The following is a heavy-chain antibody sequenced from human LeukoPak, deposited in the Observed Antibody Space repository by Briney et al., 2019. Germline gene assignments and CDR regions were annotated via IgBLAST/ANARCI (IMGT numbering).Heavy chain of an antibody. Sequence: SVKVSCKASGGTFSSYAISWVRQAPGQGLEWMGRIIPILGIANYAQKFQGRVTITADKSTSTAYMELSSLRSEDTAVYYCARGDWRSSSWYPYYYYGMDVWGQGATVTVSS. CDR2: IIPILGIA. CDR1: GGTFSSYA. CDR3: ARGDWRSSSWYPYYYYGMDV. D-gene: IGHD6-13*01. J-gene: IGHJ6*02. V-gene: IGHV1-69*04.